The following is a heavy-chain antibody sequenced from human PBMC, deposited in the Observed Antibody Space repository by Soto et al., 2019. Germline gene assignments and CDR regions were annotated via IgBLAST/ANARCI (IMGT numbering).Heavy chain of an antibody. J-gene: IGHJ4*02. D-gene: IGHD3-22*01. CDR2: MTHTGIT. CDR3: ARSSRYQYDISEGNFDY. V-gene: IGHV4-4*02. Sequence: QVQLQESGPGLVKPSGTLSLTCAVSGVSISSNNWWSWVRQPPGKGLEWIGEMTHTGITNYNPSLNCRVNISVDKSKHHCSLELNSVTAASTAVYYCARSSRYQYDISEGNFDYLGQGTLVTVAS. CDR1: GVSISSNNW.